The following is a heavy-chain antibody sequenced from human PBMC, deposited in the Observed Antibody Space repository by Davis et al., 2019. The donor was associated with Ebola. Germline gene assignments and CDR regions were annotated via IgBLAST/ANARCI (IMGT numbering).Heavy chain of an antibody. D-gene: IGHD2/OR15-2a*01. J-gene: IGHJ6*04. CDR1: GGSISSYY. Sequence: MPGGSLRLSCTVSGGSISSYYWSWIRQPPGKGLEWIGYIYYSGSTNYNPSLKSRVTISVDTSKNQFSLKLSSVTAADTAVYYCARLPRPPTFDYGMDVWGKGTTVTVSS. V-gene: IGHV4-59*01. CDR2: IYYSGST. CDR3: ARLPRPPTFDYGMDV.